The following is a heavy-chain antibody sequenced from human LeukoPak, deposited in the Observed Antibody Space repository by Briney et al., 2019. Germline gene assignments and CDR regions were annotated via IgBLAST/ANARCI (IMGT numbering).Heavy chain of an antibody. J-gene: IGHJ6*03. CDR1: GYTFTSYA. D-gene: IGHD1-1*01. CDR3: ASSSTTLYYYYYYYMDV. V-gene: IGHV7-4-1*02. CDR2: INTNTGNP. Sequence: ASVKVSCKASGYTFTSYAMDWVRQAPGQGLEWMGWINTNTGNPTYAQGFTGRFVFSLDTSVSTAYPQISSLKAEDTAVYYCASSSTTLYYYYYYYMDVWGKGTTVTVSS.